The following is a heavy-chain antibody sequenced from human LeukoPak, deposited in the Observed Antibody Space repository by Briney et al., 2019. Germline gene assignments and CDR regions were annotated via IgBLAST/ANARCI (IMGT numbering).Heavy chain of an antibody. V-gene: IGHV3-73*01. CDR1: GFTLSDSA. Sequence: GGSLQLSCAASGFTLSDSAIHWVRQASGKGLEWVGLIDRPAKSYATAYGASVGGRFTISRDDSKNTAYLQMDSLKTEDTALYYCTRDRGTYNWLDPWGQGTLVTVSS. CDR2: IDRPAKSYAT. CDR3: TRDRGTYNWLDP. J-gene: IGHJ5*02. D-gene: IGHD1-26*01.